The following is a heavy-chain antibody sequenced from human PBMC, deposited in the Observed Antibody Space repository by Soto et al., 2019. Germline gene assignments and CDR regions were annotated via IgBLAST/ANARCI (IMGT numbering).Heavy chain of an antibody. J-gene: IGHJ6*03. CDR1: GGPFSGYY. CDR3: ARGSIVGVVAARYYMDV. CDR2: INHSGST. D-gene: IGHD2-15*01. V-gene: IGHV4-34*01. Sequence: PSETLSLTCAVYGGPFSGYYWSWIRQPPGKGLEWIGEINHSGSTNYNPSLKSRVTISVETSKNQFSLKLSSVTAADTAVYYCARGSIVGVVAARYYMDVWGKGTTVTVSS.